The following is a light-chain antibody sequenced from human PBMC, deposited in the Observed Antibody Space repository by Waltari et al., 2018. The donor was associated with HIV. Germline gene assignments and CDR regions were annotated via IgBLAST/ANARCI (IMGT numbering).Light chain of an antibody. CDR2: AAS. V-gene: IGKV1-9*01. J-gene: IGKJ3*01. Sequence: DIQLTQSPSFLSASVRDRVTITCRASQDISNNLAWYKQKPGTVPKLLIYAASTLHSGVPSRFSGSGSGTEFTLTITSLQPDDFATYYCQQLNGDPFTFGPGTKVDIK. CDR3: QQLNGDPFT. CDR1: QDISNN.